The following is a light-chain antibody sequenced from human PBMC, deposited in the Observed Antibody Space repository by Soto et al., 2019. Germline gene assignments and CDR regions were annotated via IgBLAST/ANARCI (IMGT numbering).Light chain of an antibody. J-gene: IGLJ3*02. Sequence: VVTQEPSFSVSPGRTVTLTCGLSSGSVSTSYYPSWYQQTPGQAPRTLIYSTNTRSSGVPDRFSGSILGNKAALTITGAQADDESDYYCVLYMGSGIWVFGGGTKLTVL. CDR1: SGSVSTSYY. CDR2: STN. CDR3: VLYMGSGIWV. V-gene: IGLV8-61*01.